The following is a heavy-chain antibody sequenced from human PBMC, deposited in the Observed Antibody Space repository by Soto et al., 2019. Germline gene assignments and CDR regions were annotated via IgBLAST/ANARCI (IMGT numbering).Heavy chain of an antibody. CDR2: IYPGDSDT. Sequence: PGESLKISCKGSGYSFTSYWIGWVRQMPGKGLERMGIIYPGDSDTKYSPSFQGQVTISADKSISTAYLQWSSLKASDIALYYCARPSMVRGVIKYCFVPWGQGTLVTVSS. V-gene: IGHV5-51*01. D-gene: IGHD3-10*01. J-gene: IGHJ5*02. CDR1: GYSFTSYW. CDR3: ARPSMVRGVIKYCFVP.